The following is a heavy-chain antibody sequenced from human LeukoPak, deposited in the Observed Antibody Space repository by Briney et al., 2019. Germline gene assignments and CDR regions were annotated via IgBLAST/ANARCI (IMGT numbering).Heavy chain of an antibody. V-gene: IGHV4-59*11. J-gene: IGHJ4*02. Sequence: KTSETLSLTCTVSGGSISSHYGSWIRQPPGEGLEWLGYIYYSGSTNCNPSLKSRVTISVDTSKNRFSLKLSSVTAADTAVYYCARAEYYDSSGYHNWGQGTLVTVSS. CDR1: GGSISSHY. CDR2: IYYSGST. D-gene: IGHD3-22*01. CDR3: ARAEYYDSSGYHN.